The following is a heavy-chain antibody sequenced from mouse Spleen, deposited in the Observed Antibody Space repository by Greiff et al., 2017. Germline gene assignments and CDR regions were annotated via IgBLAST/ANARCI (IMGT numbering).Heavy chain of an antibody. CDR3: TRFEGITTVVAPGFDY. D-gene: IGHD1-1*01. CDR1: GYTFTSYW. V-gene: IGHV1-5*01. J-gene: IGHJ2*01. CDR2: IYPGNSDT. Sequence: VQLKQSGTVLARPGASVKMSCKTSGYTFTSYWMHWVKQRPGQGLEWIGAIYPGNSDTSYNQKFKGKAKLTAVTSASTAYMELSSLTNEDSAVYYCTRFEGITTVVAPGFDYWGQGTTLTVSS.